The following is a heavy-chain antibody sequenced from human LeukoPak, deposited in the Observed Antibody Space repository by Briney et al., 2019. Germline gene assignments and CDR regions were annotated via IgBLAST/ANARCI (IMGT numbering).Heavy chain of an antibody. J-gene: IGHJ4*02. CDR3: ARDAPSIAVAGGPDH. CDR2: ISAYSGNT. D-gene: IGHD6-19*01. V-gene: IGHV1-18*01. CDR1: GYIFTNYG. Sequence: ASVKVSCKASGYIFTNYGISWVRQAPGQGLEWMGWISAYSGNTQYSQKFQDRFTVTTDTSTSAAYMELRSLRSDDTAVYYCARDAPSIAVAGGPDHWGQGTLVTVSS.